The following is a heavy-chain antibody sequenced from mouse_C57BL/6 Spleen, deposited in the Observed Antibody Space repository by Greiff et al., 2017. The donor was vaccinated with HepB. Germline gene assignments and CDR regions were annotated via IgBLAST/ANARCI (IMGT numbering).Heavy chain of an antibody. V-gene: IGHV6-3*01. CDR3: TGVLRFPYWYFDV. CDR2: IRLKSDNYAT. J-gene: IGHJ1*03. D-gene: IGHD1-1*01. CDR1: GFTFSNYW. Sequence: EVKLEESGGGLVQPGGSMKLSCVASGFTFSNYWMNWVRQSPEKGLEWVAQIRLKSDNYATHYAESVKGRFTISRDDSKSSVYLQMNNLRAEDTGIYYCTGVLRFPYWYFDVWGTGTTVTVSS.